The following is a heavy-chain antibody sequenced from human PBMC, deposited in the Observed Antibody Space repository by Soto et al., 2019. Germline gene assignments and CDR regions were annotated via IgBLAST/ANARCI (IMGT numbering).Heavy chain of an antibody. Sequence: PSETLSLTGTVSGGSISSYYWSWIRQPPGKGLEWIGYIYYSGSTNYNPSLKSRVTISVDTSKNQFSLKLSSVTAADTAVYYCARHGVDVYRRPPTSMDVWGKGTTVTVSS. CDR2: IYYSGST. D-gene: IGHD3-3*01. CDR1: GGSISSYY. J-gene: IGHJ6*03. V-gene: IGHV4-59*08. CDR3: ARHGVDVYRRPPTSMDV.